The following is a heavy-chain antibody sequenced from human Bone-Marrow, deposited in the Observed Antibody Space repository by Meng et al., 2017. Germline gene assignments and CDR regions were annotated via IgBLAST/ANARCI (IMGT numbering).Heavy chain of an antibody. D-gene: IGHD6-19*01. CDR2: INPNSGGT. V-gene: IGHV1-2*02. CDR3: ARDRYSSGWYSDY. CDR1: GYTFTGYY. J-gene: IGHJ4*02. Sequence: VQPVQSGAEVKTPGASVQVSCKASGYTFTGYYMHWVRQAPGQGLEWMGWINPNSGGTNYAQKFQGRVTMTRDTSISTAYMELSRLRSDDTAVYYCARDRYSSGWYSDYWGQGTLVTVSS.